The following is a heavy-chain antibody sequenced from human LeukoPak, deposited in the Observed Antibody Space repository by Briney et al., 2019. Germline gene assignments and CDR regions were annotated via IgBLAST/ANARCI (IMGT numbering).Heavy chain of an antibody. CDR3: ACHTASYYGWFDP. CDR2: IYYNGGT. CDR1: GGSISSYY. V-gene: IGHV4-59*08. J-gene: IGHJ5*02. D-gene: IGHD3-10*01. Sequence: PSETLSLTCTVSGGSISSYYWSWIRQPPGKGLEWIGYIYYNGGTKYNPSLKSRVTISADTSKNQFSLKLTSVTAADTAVYYCACHTASYYGWFDPWGRGTLVTVSS.